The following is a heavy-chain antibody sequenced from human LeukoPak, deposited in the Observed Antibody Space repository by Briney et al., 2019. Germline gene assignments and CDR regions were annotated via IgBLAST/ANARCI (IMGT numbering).Heavy chain of an antibody. CDR2: ISSSSSYI. V-gene: IGHV3-21*01. D-gene: IGHD3-16*01. CDR3: ARDWGEYYFDY. CDR1: GFTFSSYS. Sequence: GGSLRLSCAASGFTFSSYSMNWVRQAPGKGLEWVSSISSSSSYIYYADSAKGRFTISRDNAKNSLYLQMNSLRAEDTAVYYCARDWGEYYFDYWGQGTLVTVSS. J-gene: IGHJ4*02.